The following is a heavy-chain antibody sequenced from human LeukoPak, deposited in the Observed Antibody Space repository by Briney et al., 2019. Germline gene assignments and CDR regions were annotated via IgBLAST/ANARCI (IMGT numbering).Heavy chain of an antibody. D-gene: IGHD2-21*02. J-gene: IGHJ4*02. CDR3: AKSSGGDYLQYFDS. CDR2: ISVSGTT. V-gene: IGHV3-23*01. Sequence: PGGSLRLSCAASGLTFSIYGLSWVRQAPGKRLEWVSGISVSGTTYYADSVKGRFTISRDNSKNTLFLQMNSLTAEDTAVYYCAKSSGGDYLQYFDSWGQGTLVTVSS. CDR1: GLTFSIYG.